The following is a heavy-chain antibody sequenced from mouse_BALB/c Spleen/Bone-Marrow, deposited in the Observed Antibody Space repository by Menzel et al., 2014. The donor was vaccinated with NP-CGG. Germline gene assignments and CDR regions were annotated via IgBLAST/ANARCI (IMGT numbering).Heavy chain of an antibody. CDR2: IYPGDGST. CDR3: ARGGGMDY. Sequence: VQLQQSGPELVKPGASVKMSCKASGYTFTSYSIHWVKQRPGQGPEWIGWIYPGDGSTKYNEKFKGKTTLTADKSSSTAYMLLSSLTSEDSAIYFCARGGGMDYWGQGTSVTVSS. CDR1: GYTFTSYS. J-gene: IGHJ4*01. V-gene: IGHV1S56*01.